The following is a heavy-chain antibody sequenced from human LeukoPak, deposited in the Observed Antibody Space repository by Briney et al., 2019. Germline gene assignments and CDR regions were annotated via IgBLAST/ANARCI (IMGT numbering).Heavy chain of an antibody. D-gene: IGHD3-22*01. CDR3: AREEYYYDSSGYYYYYGMDV. Sequence: ASVKVSCKASGGTFSSYAISWVRQAPGRGLEWMGRIIPILGIANYAQKFQGRVTITADKSTSTAYMELSSLRSEDTAVYYCAREEYYYDSSGYYYYYGMDVWGQGTTVTVSS. V-gene: IGHV1-69*04. CDR1: GGTFSSYA. J-gene: IGHJ6*02. CDR2: IIPILGIA.